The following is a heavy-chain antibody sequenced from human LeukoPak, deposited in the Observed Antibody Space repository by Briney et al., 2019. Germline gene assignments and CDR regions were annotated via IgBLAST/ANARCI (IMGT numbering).Heavy chain of an antibody. CDR2: IIPIFGTA. CDR3: ARDYSGDYYGSGSYYYFDY. Sequence: GSSVKVSCKASGGTFSSYAISWVRQAPGQGLEWMGGIIPIFGTANYAQKFQGRVTITADKSTSTAYMELSSLRSEGTAVYYCARDYSGDYYGSGSYYYFDYWGQGTLVTVSS. V-gene: IGHV1-69*06. J-gene: IGHJ4*02. D-gene: IGHD3-10*01. CDR1: GGTFSSYA.